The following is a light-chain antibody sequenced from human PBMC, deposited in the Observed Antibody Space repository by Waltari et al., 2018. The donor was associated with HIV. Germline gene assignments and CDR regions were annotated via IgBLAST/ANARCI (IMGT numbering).Light chain of an antibody. CDR3: QRYDRAPYT. CDR2: GVS. V-gene: IGKV1-27*01. J-gene: IGKJ2*01. CDR1: QGIGSD. Sequence: DVQMTQSPSSLSASVGDGVAITCRASQGIGSDLAWYQQKPGKLPRLLIYGVSTLQSGVPARFSGSGSGTDFTLTITNLQTEDFSFYYCQRYDRAPYTFGPGTRLELK.